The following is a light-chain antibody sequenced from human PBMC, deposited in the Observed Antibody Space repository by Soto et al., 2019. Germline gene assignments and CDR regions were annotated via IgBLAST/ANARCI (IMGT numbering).Light chain of an antibody. CDR1: QRGFGTY. CDR2: GAS. Sequence: EIALTQSPGTLSLFPGESVTISCRASQRGFGTYLAWYQHKPGQAPRLLIYGASGRAAGIADRFSGSGSGTDFTLTISRLEPEDSAVYSCQQYGSAPWTFGQGTKVEIK. CDR3: QQYGSAPWT. J-gene: IGKJ1*01. V-gene: IGKV3-20*01.